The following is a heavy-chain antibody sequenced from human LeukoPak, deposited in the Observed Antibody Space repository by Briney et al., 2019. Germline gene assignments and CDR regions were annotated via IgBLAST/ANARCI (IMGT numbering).Heavy chain of an antibody. V-gene: IGHV1-8*03. CDR1: GYTFTSYD. CDR2: MNPNTGNT. D-gene: IGHD3-10*01. CDR3: ARGPSRITMVRGVDWYFDL. Sequence: GASVKVSCKASGYTFTSYDINWVRQASGQGLEWMGWMNPNTGNTGYAQKFQGRVTITRNTSISTVYMELSSLRSEDTAVYYCARGPSRITMVRGVDWYFDLWGRGTLVTVSS. J-gene: IGHJ2*01.